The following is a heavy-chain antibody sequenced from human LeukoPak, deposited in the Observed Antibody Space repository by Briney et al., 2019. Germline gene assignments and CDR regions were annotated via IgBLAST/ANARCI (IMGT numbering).Heavy chain of an antibody. CDR1: GFTFSSYS. J-gene: IGHJ4*02. D-gene: IGHD3-16*02. V-gene: IGHV3-21*01. Sequence: PGGSLRLSCAASGFTFSSYSMNWVRQAPGKGLEWVSSISSSSSYIYYADSVMGRFTISRDNAKNSLYLQMNSLRAEDTAVYYCASFASNLIGLDYWGQGTLVTVSS. CDR2: ISSSSSYI. CDR3: ASFASNLIGLDY.